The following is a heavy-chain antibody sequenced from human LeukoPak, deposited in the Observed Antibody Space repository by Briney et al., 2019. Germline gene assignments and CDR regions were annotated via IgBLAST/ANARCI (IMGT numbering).Heavy chain of an antibody. CDR1: GGTFSSYA. J-gene: IGHJ4*02. CDR2: IIPILGIA. CDR3: ASPPTFDY. Sequence: SVKVSCKASGGTFSSYAISWVRQAPGQGLEWMGRIIPILGIANYAQKFQGRVTITADKSTSTAYMELSSLRSEDTAVCYCASPPTFDYWGQGTLVTVSS. V-gene: IGHV1-69*04.